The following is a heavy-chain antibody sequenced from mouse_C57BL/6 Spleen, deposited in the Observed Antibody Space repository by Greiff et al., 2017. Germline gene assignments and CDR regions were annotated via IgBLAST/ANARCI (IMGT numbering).Heavy chain of an antibody. J-gene: IGHJ2*01. CDR2: ISSGSSTI. CDR1: GFTFIDYC. D-gene: IGHD2-2*01. V-gene: IGHV5-17*01. CDR3: ARIYYGNDGDY. Sequence: VQLKQSGGGLVKPGGSLKLSCAASGFTFIDYCMHWVRQAPEKGLEWVAYISSGSSTIYYADTVKGRFTISRDNAKNTLFLQMTRLRSEETAMYYCARIYYGNDGDYWGQGTTRTASS.